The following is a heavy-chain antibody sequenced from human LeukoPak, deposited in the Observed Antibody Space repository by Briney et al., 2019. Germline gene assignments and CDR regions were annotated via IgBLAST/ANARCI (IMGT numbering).Heavy chain of an antibody. J-gene: IGHJ4*02. CDR1: GYTFTGYY. CDR2: INPNSGGT. D-gene: IGHD3-10*01. CDR3: ARVRRGVLSPYYFDY. Sequence: ASVKVSCKASGYTFTGYYMHWVRQAPGQGLEWMGRINPNSGGTNYAQKFQGRVTMTRDTSISTAYMELSRLRSDDTAVYYCARVRRGVLSPYYFDYWGQGTLVTVSS. V-gene: IGHV1-2*06.